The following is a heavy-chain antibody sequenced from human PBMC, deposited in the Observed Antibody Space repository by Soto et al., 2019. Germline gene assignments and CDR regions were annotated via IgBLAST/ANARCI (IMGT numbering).Heavy chain of an antibody. V-gene: IGHV4-31*02. Sequence: KTSETLSLTCNISGGSITSVNHYWSWIRQSPGEGLEWIGYIFDSGTTHYNPSLKGRLTIAGDTSQTQFSLTIHSVTVADTAVYYCAREVAGTGAFDYWGQGTLVTVSS. D-gene: IGHD2-8*02. CDR2: IFDSGTT. J-gene: IGHJ4*02. CDR3: AREVAGTGAFDY. CDR1: GGSITSVNHY.